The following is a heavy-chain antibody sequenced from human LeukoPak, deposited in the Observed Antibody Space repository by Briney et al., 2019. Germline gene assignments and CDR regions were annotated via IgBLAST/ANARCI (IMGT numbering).Heavy chain of an antibody. CDR2: ISSSSSYI. CDR1: GFTFSSYS. Sequence: GGSLRLSCAASGFTFSSYSMNWVRQAPGKGLEWVSSISSSSSYIYYADSVKGRFTISRDNAKNSLYLQMNSLRAEDTAVYYCARAADGYYDSSGYHRYYFDYWGQGTLVTVSS. CDR3: ARAADGYYDSSGYHRYYFDY. V-gene: IGHV3-21*01. J-gene: IGHJ4*02. D-gene: IGHD3-22*01.